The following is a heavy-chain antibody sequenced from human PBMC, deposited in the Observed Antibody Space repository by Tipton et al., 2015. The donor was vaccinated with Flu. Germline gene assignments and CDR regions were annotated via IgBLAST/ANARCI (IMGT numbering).Heavy chain of an antibody. Sequence: QSGAEVKKPGESLRISCEGSGYSFTNYWIGWVRQMPGKGLEWMGIIYPDDSDVRYSPSFLGQVTISADKSISTAYLQWSSLKASDTAMYYCARHGSSGWYYYYYGMDVWGQGTTVTVSS. D-gene: IGHD6-19*01. CDR3: ARHGSSGWYYYYYGMDV. CDR1: GYSFTNYW. V-gene: IGHV5-51*01. CDR2: IYPDDSDV. J-gene: IGHJ6*02.